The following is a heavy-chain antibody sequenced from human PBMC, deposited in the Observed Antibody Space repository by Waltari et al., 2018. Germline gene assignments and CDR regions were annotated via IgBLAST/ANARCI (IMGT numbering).Heavy chain of an antibody. V-gene: IGHV3-21*01. CDR3: TRGAREEVVVTYLEWKFDV. Sequence: EVQLVESGGGLVRPGGSLRLSCVASGFTFRDYTMSWVRHTPAGGLGWVSSISGRTTYIYYADSVKGRFAISRDNARTSLDLQMNSLKVEDTAVYYCTRGAREEVVVTYLEWKFDVWGRGTLVTVSS. D-gene: IGHD2-21*02. CDR2: ISGRTTYI. J-gene: IGHJ2*01. CDR1: GFTFRDYT.